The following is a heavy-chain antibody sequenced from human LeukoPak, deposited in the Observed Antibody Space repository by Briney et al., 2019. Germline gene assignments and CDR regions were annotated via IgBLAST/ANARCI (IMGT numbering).Heavy chain of an antibody. CDR2: ISWNSGSI. Sequence: PGRSLRLSCAASGFTFDDYAMHWVRQAPGKGLEWVSGISWNSGSIGYADSVKGRFTISRDNAKNPLYLQMNSLRAEDTALYYCATGGRYFDWLLSTRFDYWGQGTLVTVSS. V-gene: IGHV3-9*01. D-gene: IGHD3-9*01. J-gene: IGHJ4*02. CDR3: ATGGRYFDWLLSTRFDY. CDR1: GFTFDDYA.